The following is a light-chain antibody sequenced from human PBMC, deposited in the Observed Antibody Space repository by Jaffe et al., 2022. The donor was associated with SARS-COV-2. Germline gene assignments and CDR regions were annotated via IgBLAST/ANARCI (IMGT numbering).Light chain of an antibody. CDR2: EGI. J-gene: IGLJ3*02. V-gene: IGLV2-23*01. Sequence: QSALTQPASVSGSPGQSITISCTGASSDVGSYNLVSWYQQHPGKAPKLIIYEGIKRPSGVSNRFSGSKSGNTASLTISGLQAEDEADYYCCSYAGSRVFGGGTKVTVL. CDR3: CSYAGSRV. CDR1: SSDVGSYNL.